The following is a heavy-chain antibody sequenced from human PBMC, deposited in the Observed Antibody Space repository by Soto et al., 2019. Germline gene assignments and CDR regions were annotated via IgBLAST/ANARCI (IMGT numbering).Heavy chain of an antibody. CDR3: VRSGDNYNLLDY. D-gene: IGHD1-1*01. CDR1: GFTSSDHY. Sequence: GRPLRLSCAASGFTSSDHYMSWIRQAPGKGLEWIGYSSNSGSFTRYADSVKGRFSISRDNAKNSLYLQINSLRGDETAIYYCVRSGDNYNLLDYWGQGTPVTASS. CDR2: SSNSGSFT. V-gene: IGHV3-11*06. J-gene: IGHJ4*02.